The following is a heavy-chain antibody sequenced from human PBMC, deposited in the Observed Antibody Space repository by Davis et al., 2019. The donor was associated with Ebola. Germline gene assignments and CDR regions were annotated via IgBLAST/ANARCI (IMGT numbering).Heavy chain of an antibody. CDR2: INSDGSSV. J-gene: IGHJ5*02. D-gene: IGHD6-19*01. Sequence: PGGSLRLSCAASGFSFSAYWMQWVRHAPGKGLVWVSRINSDGSSVEYADSVKGRFTISRDNAKNSLYLQMNSLRAEDTAVYYCARARGYSSGWYGSWFDPWGQGTLVTVSS. CDR1: GFSFSAYW. V-gene: IGHV3-74*03. CDR3: ARARGYSSGWYGSWFDP.